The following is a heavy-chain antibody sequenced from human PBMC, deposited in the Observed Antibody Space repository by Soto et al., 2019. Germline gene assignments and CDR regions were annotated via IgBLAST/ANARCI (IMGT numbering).Heavy chain of an antibody. V-gene: IGHV4-39*01. J-gene: IGHJ5*02. CDR3: ARQRGGPRLNWFDP. CDR2: IYYSGST. Sequence: PSETLSLTCTVSGGSISSSSYYWGWIRQPPGKGLEWIGSIYYSGSTYYNPSLKSRVTISVDTSKNQFSLKLSSVTAADTAVYYCARQRGGPRLNWFDPWGQGTLVTVSS. CDR1: GGSISSSSYY. D-gene: IGHD5-12*01.